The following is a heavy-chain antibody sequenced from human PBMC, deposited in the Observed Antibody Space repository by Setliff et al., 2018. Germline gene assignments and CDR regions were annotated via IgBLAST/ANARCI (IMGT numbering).Heavy chain of an antibody. Sequence: SETLSLTCTVSGGSISSGIYYWSWIRQSAGKGLEWIGRIYTSGSTNYNPSLKSRVTISVDTSKNQFSLKLSSVTAADTAVYYCARTRGSSGWLNWFDPWGQGTLVTVSS. J-gene: IGHJ5*02. V-gene: IGHV4-61*02. CDR2: IYTSGST. D-gene: IGHD6-19*01. CDR3: ARTRGSSGWLNWFDP. CDR1: GGSISSGIYY.